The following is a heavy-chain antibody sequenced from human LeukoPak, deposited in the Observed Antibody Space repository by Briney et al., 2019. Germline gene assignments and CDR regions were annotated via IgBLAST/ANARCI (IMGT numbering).Heavy chain of an antibody. V-gene: IGHV4-59*08. CDR1: GGSISSYY. J-gene: IGHJ4*02. Sequence: SETLSLTCTVSGGSISSYYWSWIRQPPGKGLEWIAYISDIGSINYNPSLRSRVTISLDTSKNQFSLKLSSVTAADTAVYYCAGHHPRNTVDFWGQGTLVTVSS. CDR3: AGHHPRNTVDF. D-gene: IGHD2-8*02. CDR2: ISDIGSI.